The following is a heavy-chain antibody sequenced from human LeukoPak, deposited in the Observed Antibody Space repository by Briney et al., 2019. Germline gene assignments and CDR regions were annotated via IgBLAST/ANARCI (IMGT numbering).Heavy chain of an antibody. J-gene: IGHJ1*01. V-gene: IGHV3-7*01. Sequence: GGSLRLSCVVSGFTFNRCWMNWVRQAPGKGLEWVAHINPDGRDTYYVDSVKGRFTISRDNAQNSMYLQMNSLRVEDTAVYYCTSWGDTSAEYFQRWGQGTLVTVSS. CDR2: INPDGRDT. CDR3: TSWGDTSAEYFQR. D-gene: IGHD2-21*02. CDR1: GFTFNRCW.